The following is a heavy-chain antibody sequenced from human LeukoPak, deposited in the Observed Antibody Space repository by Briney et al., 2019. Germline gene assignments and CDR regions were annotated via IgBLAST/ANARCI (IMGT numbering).Heavy chain of an antibody. Sequence: SETLSLTCTVSGGSISSYYWSWTRQPPGKGLEWIGYIYYSGSTNYNPSLKSRVTISVDTSKNQFSLKLSSVTAADTAVYYCARGYYDSSGYFHFDYWGQGTLVTVSS. CDR3: ARGYYDSSGYFHFDY. CDR1: GGSISSYY. V-gene: IGHV4-59*08. CDR2: IYYSGST. D-gene: IGHD3-22*01. J-gene: IGHJ4*02.